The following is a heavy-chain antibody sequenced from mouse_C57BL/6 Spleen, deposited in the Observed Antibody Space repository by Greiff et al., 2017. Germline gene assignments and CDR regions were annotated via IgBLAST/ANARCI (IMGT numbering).Heavy chain of an antibody. CDR2: ISSGSSTI. J-gene: IGHJ1*03. Sequence: EVHLVESGGGLVKPGGSLKLSCAASGFTFSDYGMHWVRQAPEKGLEWVAYISSGSSTIYYADTVKGRFTISRDNAKNTLFLQMTSLRSEDTAMYYCARRFITTVDWYFDVWGTGTTVTVSS. CDR1: GFTFSDYG. D-gene: IGHD1-2*01. CDR3: ARRFITTVDWYFDV. V-gene: IGHV5-17*01.